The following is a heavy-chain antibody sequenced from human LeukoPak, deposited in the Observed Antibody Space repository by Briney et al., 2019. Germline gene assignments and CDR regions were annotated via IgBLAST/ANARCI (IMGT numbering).Heavy chain of an antibody. CDR1: GFSISSSVYY. J-gene: IGHJ6*02. CDR3: ARSYPYTWNDGVVGYGMDV. V-gene: IGHV4-39*01. D-gene: IGHD1-20*01. CDR2: IYYSGSA. Sequence: SETLSLTCTVSGFSISSSVYYWGWIRQPPGKGLEWIGSIYYSGSAYYNPSLKSRVTISVDTSKNQFSLKLSSVTAADTAVFYCARSYPYTWNDGVVGYGMDVWGQGTTVTVSS.